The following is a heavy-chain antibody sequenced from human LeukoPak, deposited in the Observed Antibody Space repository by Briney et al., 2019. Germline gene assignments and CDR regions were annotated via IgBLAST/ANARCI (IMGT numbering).Heavy chain of an antibody. J-gene: IGHJ3*02. V-gene: IGHV4-4*02. D-gene: IGHD2-2*01. CDR3: AARPLSCSSKCAFDI. CDR1: GGSISSSNW. Sequence: SGTLSLTCAVSGGSISSSNWWSWVRQPPGKGLEWIGEIYHSGSTNYNPSLKSRVTISVDKSKNQFSLKLSSVTAADTAVYYCAARPLSCSSKCAFDIWGQGTMVTVSS. CDR2: IYHSGST.